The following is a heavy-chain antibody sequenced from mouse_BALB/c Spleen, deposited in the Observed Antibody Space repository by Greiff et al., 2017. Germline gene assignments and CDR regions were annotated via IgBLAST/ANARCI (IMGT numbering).Heavy chain of an antibody. Sequence: EVKLVESGGGLVQPGGSRKLSCAASGFTFSSFGMHWVRQAPEKGLEWVAYISSGSSTIYYADTVKGRFTNSRDNPKNTLFLQMTSLRSEDTAMYYCATGYGNYEAWFAYWGQGTLVTVSA. CDR1: GFTFSSFG. J-gene: IGHJ3*01. V-gene: IGHV5-17*02. CDR3: ATGYGNYEAWFAY. D-gene: IGHD2-1*01. CDR2: ISSGSSTI.